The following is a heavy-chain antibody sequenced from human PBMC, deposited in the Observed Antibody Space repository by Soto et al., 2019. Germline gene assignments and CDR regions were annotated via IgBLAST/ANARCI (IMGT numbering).Heavy chain of an antibody. CDR1: GFTFSTYA. J-gene: IGHJ4*02. CDR2: IRGSGAST. Sequence: PGGSLRLSCAASGFTFSTYAMTWVRQVPGKGLEWVSAIRGSGASTYYADSVKGRFTISRDNSKNTLFLQMNSLRVEDTALYYCAKEYCYDSSGYASPDYWGRGTLVTVSS. D-gene: IGHD3-22*01. CDR3: AKEYCYDSSGYASPDY. V-gene: IGHV3-23*01.